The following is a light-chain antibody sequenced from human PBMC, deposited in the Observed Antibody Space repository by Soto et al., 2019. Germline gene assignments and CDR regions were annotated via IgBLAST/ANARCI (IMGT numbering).Light chain of an antibody. CDR3: SSYATSSTRV. V-gene: IGLV2-8*01. CDR1: SSDVGGYNY. J-gene: IGLJ1*01. CDR2: EVN. Sequence: QSALTQPPSASGSPGHSVTLSCTGTSSDVGGYNYVSWYQQHPGKAPKLIISEVNKRPSGVPDRFSGSKSGNTASLTVSGLQAEDEADYYCSSYATSSTRVFGTGTKLTVL.